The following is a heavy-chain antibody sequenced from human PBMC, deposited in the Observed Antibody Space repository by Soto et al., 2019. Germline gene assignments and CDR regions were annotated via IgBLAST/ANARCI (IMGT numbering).Heavy chain of an antibody. Sequence: XSVKCSYQASGYTFASYYMHWVRQAPGQGLEWMGIINPSGGSTSYAQKFQGRVTMTRDTSTSTVYMELSSLRSEDTAVYYCARVGYCSSTSCSGWFDPWGQGTLVTVSS. V-gene: IGHV1-46*01. CDR3: ARVGYCSSTSCSGWFDP. CDR2: INPSGGST. D-gene: IGHD2-2*01. CDR1: GYTFASYY. J-gene: IGHJ5*02.